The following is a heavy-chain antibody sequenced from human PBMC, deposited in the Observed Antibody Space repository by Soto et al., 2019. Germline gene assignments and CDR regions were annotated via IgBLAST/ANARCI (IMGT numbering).Heavy chain of an antibody. CDR3: ARDLGEVSAI. Sequence: GSLILACIASGFTFSSSTMSGVRQAPGKGLEWVSAISSSSSYIYYADSLKGRFSISRDNAKNSLYLQMHSLRAEDTALYYCARDLGEVSAIWGQGDLVTVSS. CDR1: GFTFSSST. D-gene: IGHD3-10*01. J-gene: IGHJ4*02. CDR2: ISSSSSYI. V-gene: IGHV3-21*01.